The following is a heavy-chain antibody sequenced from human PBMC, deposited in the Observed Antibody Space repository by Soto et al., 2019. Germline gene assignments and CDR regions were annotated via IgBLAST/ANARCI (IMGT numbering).Heavy chain of an antibody. V-gene: IGHV3-33*01. J-gene: IGHJ6*02. CDR3: ARITMVRSPHGGMDV. CDR1: GFTFSSYG. Sequence: GGSLRLSCAASGFTFSSYGMHWVRQAPGKGLEWVAVIWYDGSNKYYADSVKGRFTISRDNSKNTLYLQMNSLRAEDTAVYYCARITMVRSPHGGMDVWGQGTTVTVS. CDR2: IWYDGSNK. D-gene: IGHD3-10*01.